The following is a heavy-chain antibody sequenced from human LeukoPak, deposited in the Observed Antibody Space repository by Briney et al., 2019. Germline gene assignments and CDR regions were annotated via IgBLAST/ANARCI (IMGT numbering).Heavy chain of an antibody. CDR3: AKGFLRPGFDS. CDR1: GDTVSSDSAA. V-gene: IGHV6-1*01. D-gene: IGHD1-14*01. CDR2: TYYKSKWYY. Sequence: SQTLSLTCAISGDTVSSDSAAWSWIRQSPSRGLEWLGRTYYKSKWYYDYAVSVKSRININPDTAQNQFSLQLSSVTPEDTAVYYCAKGFLRPGFDSWGQGTLVTVSS. J-gene: IGHJ4*02.